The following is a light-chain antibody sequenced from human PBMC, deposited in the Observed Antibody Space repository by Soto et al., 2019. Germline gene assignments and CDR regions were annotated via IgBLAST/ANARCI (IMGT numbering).Light chain of an antibody. CDR2: AAP. J-gene: IGKJ4*01. Sequence: DIQLTQSPAFLSASLVDRVAITCRAIQGISSYLAWYQQRAGKAPKFLMYAAPTLQNGVPSRFSGSGSGTEFALTISSLQPEDFATYYCQQLKTYPLTFGGGTKVDIK. CDR3: QQLKTYPLT. V-gene: IGKV1-9*01. CDR1: QGISSY.